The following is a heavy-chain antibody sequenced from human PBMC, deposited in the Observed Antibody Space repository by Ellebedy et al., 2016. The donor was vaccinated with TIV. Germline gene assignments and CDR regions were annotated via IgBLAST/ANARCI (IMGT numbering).Heavy chain of an antibody. V-gene: IGHV3-33*01. CDR3: ARDLGNGYNLPCDY. D-gene: IGHD5-24*01. CDR2: IWYDGSKK. J-gene: IGHJ4*02. CDR1: GFTFSRHG. Sequence: GGSLRLSXAASGFTFSRHGMHWVRQAPGKGPEWVAVIWYDGSKKYYADSVKGRFTISRDNSNNTVSLQMNNLRAEDTAVYHCARDLGNGYNLPCDYWGQGTLVTVSS.